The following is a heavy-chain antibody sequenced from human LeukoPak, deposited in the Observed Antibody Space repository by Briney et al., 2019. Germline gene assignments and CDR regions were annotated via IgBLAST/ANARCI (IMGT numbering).Heavy chain of an antibody. CDR3: ARGEDYGTNSFDY. J-gene: IGHJ4*02. V-gene: IGHV3-48*03. D-gene: IGHD4-17*01. CDR1: GFTFSSYE. CDR2: ITTSGRTI. Sequence: GGSLRLSCAASGFTFSSYEMNWVRQAPGKGLEWVSYITTSGRTIYYADSVKGRFTISRDNAKNSLYLQMNSLRAEDTAVYYCARGEDYGTNSFDYWGEGTLVTVSS.